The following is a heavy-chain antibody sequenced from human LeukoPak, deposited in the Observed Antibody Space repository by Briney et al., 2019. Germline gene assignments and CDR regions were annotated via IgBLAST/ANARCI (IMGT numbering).Heavy chain of an antibody. J-gene: IGHJ4*02. CDR1: GFTFSSYS. CDR3: SRDATGDH. Sequence: GGSLRLSCVASGFTFSSYSMNWVRQAPGKGLEWVSSISSSSYIFYADSVKGRFTISRDNSKNSLYLQMNSLETEDTAVYYCSRDATGDHWGQGTLVSVSS. V-gene: IGHV3-21*04. CDR2: ISSSSYI.